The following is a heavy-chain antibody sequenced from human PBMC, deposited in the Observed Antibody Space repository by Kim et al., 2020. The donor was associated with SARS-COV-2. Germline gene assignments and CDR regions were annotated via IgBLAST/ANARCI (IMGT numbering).Heavy chain of an antibody. J-gene: IGHJ4*02. CDR2: ISGSGAGT. CDR3: AKSPYSVPGHFDS. CDR1: GFTFSTYG. Sequence: GWSLRLSCVTSGFTFSTYGMSWVRQAPGKGLEWVSGISGSGAGTYYADAVEGRFTISRDNSKNTLYLQMNGLRAEDTAVYYCAKSPYSVPGHFDSWGQGALVTVSS. D-gene: IGHD6-19*01. V-gene: IGHV3-23*01.